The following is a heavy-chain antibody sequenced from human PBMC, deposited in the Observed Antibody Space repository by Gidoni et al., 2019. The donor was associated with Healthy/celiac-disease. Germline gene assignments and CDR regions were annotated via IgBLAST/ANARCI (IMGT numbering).Heavy chain of an antibody. CDR3: ARGPSVAGTGWWFDP. V-gene: IGHV1-3*01. J-gene: IGHJ5*02. Sequence: VQLVQSGAAVKKPGASVKVSCKASGYTFTSYAMHWVRQAPGQRLEWKGRFNAGNGNTKYAQKFQGRVTITRDTSASTAYMELSSRRSEDTAVYYCARGPSVAGTGWWFDPWGQGTLVTVSS. CDR1: GYTFTSYA. CDR2: FNAGNGNT. D-gene: IGHD6-19*01.